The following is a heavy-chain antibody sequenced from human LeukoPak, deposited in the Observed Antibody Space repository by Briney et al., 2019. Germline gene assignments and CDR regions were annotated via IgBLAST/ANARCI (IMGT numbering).Heavy chain of an antibody. J-gene: IGHJ4*02. CDR2: ISSSGSTI. V-gene: IGHV3-48*03. CDR3: ARDSHSGSYYRLDY. D-gene: IGHD1-26*01. Sequence: GGSLRLSCAASGFTFSSYEMNWVRQAPGKGLEWVSYISSSGSTIYYADSVKGRFTISRDNAKNSLYLQMNSLRAEDTAVYYCARDSHSGSYYRLDYWGQGTLVTVSS. CDR1: GFTFSSYE.